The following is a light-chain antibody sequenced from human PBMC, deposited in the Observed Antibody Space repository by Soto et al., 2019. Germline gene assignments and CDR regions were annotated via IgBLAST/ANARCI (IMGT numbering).Light chain of an antibody. J-gene: IGKJ1*01. CDR1: QSVSSK. Sequence: EIVMSQSPATLSVSPGEGATLSCRAIQSVSSKLAWYQQKPGQAPRLLIYGASTRATGIPARFSGSGSGTEFTLIISSMQSEDSAVYYCQQYNSWLSTFGQGTKVDIK. CDR2: GAS. CDR3: QQYNSWLST. V-gene: IGKV3-15*01.